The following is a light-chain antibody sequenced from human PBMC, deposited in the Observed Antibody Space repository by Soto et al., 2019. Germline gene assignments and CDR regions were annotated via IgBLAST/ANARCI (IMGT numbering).Light chain of an antibody. V-gene: IGKV3-15*01. CDR2: GAS. CDR1: QSVNSN. J-gene: IGKJ2*01. CDR3: QQYNNWPPYT. Sequence: EIVMTQSPATLSVSPGERATLSCRASQSVNSNLAWYQQKPGQAPSLLIYGASTRATGVPARFSGSGSGTEFTLTLSRLQSEDFAGYYCQQYNNWPPYTFGQGTKLEIK.